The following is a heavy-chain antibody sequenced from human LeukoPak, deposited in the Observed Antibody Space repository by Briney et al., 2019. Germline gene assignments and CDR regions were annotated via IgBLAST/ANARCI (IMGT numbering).Heavy chain of an antibody. D-gene: IGHD6-13*01. J-gene: IGHJ3*02. V-gene: IGHV1-2*02. CDR3: ARDGVYSRDFDAFDI. CDR1: GYTFTGYY. Sequence: GASVKVSCKASGYTFTGYYMHWVRQAPGQGLEWMGWISPKSGGTNYAQEFQGRVTMTRDTSISTAYLELSSLTSDDTAVYYCARDGVYSRDFDAFDIWGQGTKVTVSS. CDR2: ISPKSGGT.